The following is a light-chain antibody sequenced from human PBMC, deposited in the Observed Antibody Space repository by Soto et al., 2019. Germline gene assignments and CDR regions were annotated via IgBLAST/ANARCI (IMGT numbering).Light chain of an antibody. J-gene: IGKJ4*01. V-gene: IGKV3-11*01. CDR3: QKYNSAPLT. Sequence: EIVLTQSPATLSLSPGERATLSCRASQRVSNYLAWYQQKPGQAPRLLIYDASKRATGIPARFSGSGSGTDFTLTISSLEPEDVAAYYCQKYNSAPLTFGGGTKVEIK. CDR1: QRVSNY. CDR2: DAS.